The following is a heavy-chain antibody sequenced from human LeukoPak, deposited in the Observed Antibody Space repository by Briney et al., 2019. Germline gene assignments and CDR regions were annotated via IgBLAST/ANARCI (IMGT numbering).Heavy chain of an antibody. CDR3: ARSACSGGTCYSRGVFDI. CDR1: GFTFSSYA. CDR2: ISGSGGST. D-gene: IGHD2-15*01. J-gene: IGHJ3*02. V-gene: IGHV3-23*01. Sequence: GGSLRLSCAASGFTFSSYAMSWVRQAPGKGLEWVSAISGSGGSTYYADSVKGRFTISRDNSKNTLYLQMNSLRAEDTAVYYCARSACSGGTCYSRGVFDIWGQGTMVTVSS.